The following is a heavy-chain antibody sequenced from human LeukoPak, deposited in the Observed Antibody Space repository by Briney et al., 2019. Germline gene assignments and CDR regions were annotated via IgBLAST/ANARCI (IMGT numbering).Heavy chain of an antibody. J-gene: IGHJ6*02. Sequence: SETLSLTCTVSGGSISSYYWSWIRQPPGKALEWIGYIYYSGGTNYNPSLKSRVTILIDTSKNQFSLKLSSVTAADTAVYYCARSSGGYYYYGMDVWGRGTTVTVSS. CDR3: ARSSGGYYYYGMDV. CDR2: IYYSGGT. CDR1: GGSISSYY. V-gene: IGHV4-59*01. D-gene: IGHD3-10*01.